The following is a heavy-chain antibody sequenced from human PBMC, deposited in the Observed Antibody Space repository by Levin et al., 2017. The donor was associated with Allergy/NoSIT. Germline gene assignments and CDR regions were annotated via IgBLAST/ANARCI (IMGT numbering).Heavy chain of an antibody. V-gene: IGHV3-15*01. CDR3: TTYSSRWYYFDY. D-gene: IGHD6-13*01. CDR1: GFTFSNAW. Sequence: GGSLRLSCAASGFTFSNAWMSWVRQAPGKGLEWVGRIKSKTDGGTIEYAAPVKGRFTISRDDSKNTLSLQMNSLKTEDTAVYYCTTYSSRWYYFDYWGQGTLVSVSS. CDR2: IKSKTDGGTI. J-gene: IGHJ4*02.